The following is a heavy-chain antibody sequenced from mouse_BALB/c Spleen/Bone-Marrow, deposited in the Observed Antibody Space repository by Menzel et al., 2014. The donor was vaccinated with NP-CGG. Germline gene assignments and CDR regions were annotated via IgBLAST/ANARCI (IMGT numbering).Heavy chain of an antibody. Sequence: EVHLVESGGGLVKPGGSLKLSCAASGFTFSSYAMSWVRQSPEKRLEWVAEISSGGSYTYYPDTVTGRFTISRDNAENTLYLEMSSLRSEDTAMYYCARGGNYLDYWGQGTTLTVSP. CDR2: ISSGGSYT. CDR3: ARGGNYLDY. CDR1: GFTFSSYA. J-gene: IGHJ2*01. V-gene: IGHV5-9-4*01.